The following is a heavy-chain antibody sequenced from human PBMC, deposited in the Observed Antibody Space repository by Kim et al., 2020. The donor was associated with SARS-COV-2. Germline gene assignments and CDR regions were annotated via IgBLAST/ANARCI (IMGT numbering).Heavy chain of an antibody. CDR2: ISSNGGST. D-gene: IGHD3-3*01. CDR3: VKGVGVFGVVRLDY. CDR1: GFTFSSYA. Sequence: GGSLRLSCSASGFTFSSYAMHWVRQAPGKGLEYVSAISSNGGSTYYADSVKGRFTISRDNSKNTLYLQMSSLRAEDTAVYYCVKGVGVFGVVRLDYWGQGTLVTVSS. J-gene: IGHJ4*02. V-gene: IGHV3-64D*06.